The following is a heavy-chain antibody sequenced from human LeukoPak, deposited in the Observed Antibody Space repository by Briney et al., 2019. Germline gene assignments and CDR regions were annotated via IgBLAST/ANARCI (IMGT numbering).Heavy chain of an antibody. Sequence: GRSLRLSCAASGFTFSSYGMHWVRQAPGKGLGWVAVIWYDGSNKYYTDSVKGRFTISRDNSKNTLYLQMNSLSAEDTAVYYCARGQYSPDYWGQGTLVTVSS. V-gene: IGHV3-33*01. D-gene: IGHD2-15*01. CDR2: IWYDGSNK. CDR3: ARGQYSPDY. J-gene: IGHJ4*02. CDR1: GFTFSSYG.